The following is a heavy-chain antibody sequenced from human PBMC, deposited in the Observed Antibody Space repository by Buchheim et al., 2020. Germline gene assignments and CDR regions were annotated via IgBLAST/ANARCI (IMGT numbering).Heavy chain of an antibody. J-gene: IGHJ6*02. V-gene: IGHV1-18*01. CDR1: GYTFTTYG. CDR3: AGDPSAHPDFYYHGLDV. Sequence: QVQLVQSGAEVKKPGASVKVSCKASGYTFTTYGVSWVRQAPGQGLEWMGWISAYNGNTYSAQRLQGRVTMTTDTSTSTAYMQLRGLRSDDTAVYYCAGDPSAHPDFYYHGLDVWGQGTT. D-gene: IGHD2-2*01. CDR2: ISAYNGNT.